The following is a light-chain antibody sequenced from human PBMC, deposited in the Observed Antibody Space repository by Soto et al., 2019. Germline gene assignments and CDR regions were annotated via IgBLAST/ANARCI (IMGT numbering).Light chain of an antibody. CDR3: QQYGSSPWA. CDR1: QSVSSSY. J-gene: IGKJ1*01. CDR2: GAS. Sequence: IVLTQSPVPLSLSPGERAALSCRASQSVSSSYLACYQQKPGHAPRLLSYGASSRPTGIPERFTGSGSGTNLPLTISRLEPKDFAVYSCQQYGSSPWAFGQGTKVDI. V-gene: IGKV3-20*01.